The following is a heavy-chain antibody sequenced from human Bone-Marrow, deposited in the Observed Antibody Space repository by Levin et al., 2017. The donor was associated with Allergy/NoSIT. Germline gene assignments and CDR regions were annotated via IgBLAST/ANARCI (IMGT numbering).Heavy chain of an antibody. V-gene: IGHV3-23*01. J-gene: IGHJ2*01. CDR1: GFTFSSYA. D-gene: IGHD1-26*01. Sequence: GGSLRLSCAASGFTFSSYAMSWVRQAPGKGLEWVSAISGSGGSTYYADSVKGRFTISRDNSKNTLYLQMNSLRAEDTAVYYCAKGKRQPTVGAPHWYFDLWGRGTLVTVSS. CDR3: AKGKRQPTVGAPHWYFDL. CDR2: ISGSGGST.